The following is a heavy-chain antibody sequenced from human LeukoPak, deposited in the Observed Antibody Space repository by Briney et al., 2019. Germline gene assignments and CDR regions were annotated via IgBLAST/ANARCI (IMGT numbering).Heavy chain of an antibody. J-gene: IGHJ4*02. CDR2: IYPGGTDT. V-gene: IGHV5-51*01. Sequence: GESLQISCEGSGYSFTSYWIGWVRQVPGKGLEWMGIIYPGGTDTRNSPSFHGHVTISADKRISTAYLQWSSLKASDTAMYYCAIWYYYDSSGYYFDYWGQGTLVTVSS. CDR1: GYSFTSYW. CDR3: AIWYYYDSSGYYFDY. D-gene: IGHD3-22*01.